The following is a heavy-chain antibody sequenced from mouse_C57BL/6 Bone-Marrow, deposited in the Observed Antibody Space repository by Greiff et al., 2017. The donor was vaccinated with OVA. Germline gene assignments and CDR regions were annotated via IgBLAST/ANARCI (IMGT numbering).Heavy chain of an antibody. D-gene: IGHD2-2*01. Sequence: VQRVESGAELVRPGTSVKMSCKASGYTFTNYWIGWAKQRPGHGLEWIGDIYPGGGYTNYNEKFKGKATLTADKSSSTAYMQFSSLTSEDSAIYYCARWLPPAMDYWGQGTSVTVSS. CDR1: GYTFTNYW. J-gene: IGHJ4*01. CDR3: ARWLPPAMDY. V-gene: IGHV1-63*01. CDR2: IYPGGGYT.